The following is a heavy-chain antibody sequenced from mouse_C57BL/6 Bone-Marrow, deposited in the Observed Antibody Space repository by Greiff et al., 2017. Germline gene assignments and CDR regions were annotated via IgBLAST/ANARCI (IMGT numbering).Heavy chain of an antibody. V-gene: IGHV6-3*01. CDR2: IRLKSDNYAT. CDR1: GFTFSNYW. J-gene: IGHJ2*01. Sequence: EVKVEESGGGLVQPGGSMKLSCVASGFTFSNYWMNWVRQSPEKGLEWVAQIRLKSDNYATHYAESVKGRFTNSRSASKSSVYLQMNNLRAEDTGSYYSTGVFITTVVAPCDYWGQGTTLTVSS. CDR3: TGVFITTVVAPCDY. D-gene: IGHD1-1*01.